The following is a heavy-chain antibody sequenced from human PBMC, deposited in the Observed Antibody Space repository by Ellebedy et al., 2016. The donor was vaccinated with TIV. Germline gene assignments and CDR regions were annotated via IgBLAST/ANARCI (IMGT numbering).Heavy chain of an antibody. CDR1: GFTFSSYA. Sequence: SLKISCAASGFTFSSYAMHWVRQAPGKGLEWVSGISWNSGSIGYADSVKGRFTISRDNAKNSLYLQMNSLRAEDTALYYCAKDKRMITFGGVIDYWGQGTLVTVSS. J-gene: IGHJ4*02. V-gene: IGHV3-9*01. D-gene: IGHD3-16*01. CDR2: ISWNSGSI. CDR3: AKDKRMITFGGVIDY.